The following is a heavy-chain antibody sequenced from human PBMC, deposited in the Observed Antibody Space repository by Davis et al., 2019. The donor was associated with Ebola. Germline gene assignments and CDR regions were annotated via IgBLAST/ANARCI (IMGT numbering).Heavy chain of an antibody. CDR2: IRGSGA. D-gene: IGHD3-10*01. CDR1: GFTFSGSA. V-gene: IGHV3-23*01. CDR3: AKDRAVLIWAEEAY. Sequence: PGGSLRLSCAASGFTFSGSAMSWVRQAPGKGLEWVSSIRGSGAYYADSVKGRFTISRDNSKHTLYLQMNSLRAEDTAVYYCAKDRAVLIWAEEAYWGQGTLVTVSS. J-gene: IGHJ4*02.